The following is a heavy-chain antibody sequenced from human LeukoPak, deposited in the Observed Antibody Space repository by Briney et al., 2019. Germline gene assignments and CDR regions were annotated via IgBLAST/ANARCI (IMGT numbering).Heavy chain of an antibody. CDR1: GFTFDDYA. J-gene: IGHJ3*02. CDR3: AKVRGTPI. D-gene: IGHD1-1*01. V-gene: IGHV3-9*01. Sequence: GRSLRLSCAASGFTFDDYAMHWVRQAPGKGLEWVSGISWNSGSIGYADSVKGRFTISRDNAKNSLYPQMNSLRAEDTALYYCAKVRGTPIWGQGTMVTVSS. CDR2: ISWNSGSI.